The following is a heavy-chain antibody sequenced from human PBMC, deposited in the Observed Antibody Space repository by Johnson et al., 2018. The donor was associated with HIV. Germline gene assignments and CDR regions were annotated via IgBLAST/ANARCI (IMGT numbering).Heavy chain of an antibody. Sequence: QVQLVESGGGLVKPGGSLRLSCAASGFTFSDYYMSWIRQAPGKGLEWVSYISSSGSGGSTGYADSVKGRFTISRDNARNSLYLQMNSLRAEDTALYYCARGGVHSDSSCYYFRHDAFDIWGQGTMVTVSS. CDR2: ISSSGSGGST. D-gene: IGHD3-22*01. V-gene: IGHV3-11*01. CDR3: ARGGVHSDSSCYYFRHDAFDI. J-gene: IGHJ3*02. CDR1: GFTFSDYY.